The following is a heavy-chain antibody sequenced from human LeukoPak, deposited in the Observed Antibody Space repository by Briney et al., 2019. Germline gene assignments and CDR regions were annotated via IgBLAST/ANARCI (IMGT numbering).Heavy chain of an antibody. V-gene: IGHV3-7*03. CDR3: ARERYGNYN. D-gene: IGHD4-11*01. CDR2: IKEDGSVK. J-gene: IGHJ4*02. Sequence: GGSLRLSCAASGFTFSSFWTIWVRQAPGKGLEWVANIKEDGSVKNYVDSVKGRLTISRDNAKNSLFLQMNSLRAEDTAVYYCARERYGNYNWGQGTLVTVSS. CDR1: GFTFSSFW.